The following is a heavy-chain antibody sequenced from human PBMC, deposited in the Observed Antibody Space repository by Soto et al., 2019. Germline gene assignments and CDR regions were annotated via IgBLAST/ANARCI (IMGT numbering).Heavy chain of an antibody. CDR2: TGATGRTT. CDR1: GFTFNIYA. V-gene: IGHV3-23*01. D-gene: IGHD5-18*01. CDR3: AHRDTSMITRYYYGMDV. J-gene: IGHJ6*02. Sequence: GGSLRLSCAASGFTFNIYAMTWVRQAPGKGLEWVSTTGATGRTTYYADSVKGRFTVSRDNSKNTLYLLMNSLRAEDTAVYFCAHRDTSMITRYYYGMDVSGPGTTVTVS.